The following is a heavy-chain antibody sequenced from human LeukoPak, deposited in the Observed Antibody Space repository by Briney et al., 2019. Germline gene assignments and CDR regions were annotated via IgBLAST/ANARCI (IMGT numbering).Heavy chain of an antibody. CDR1: GGSISSYY. CDR2: IYYSGST. D-gene: IGHD6-6*01. J-gene: IGHJ4*02. CDR3: ARAMKSIAARRNFDY. V-gene: IGHV4-59*01. Sequence: SETLSRTCTVSGGSISSYYWSRIPQPPGKGLEWIGYIYYSGSTNYNPSLKSRVTISVDTSKNQFSLKLSSVTAADTAVYYCARAMKSIAARRNFDYWGQGTLVTVSS.